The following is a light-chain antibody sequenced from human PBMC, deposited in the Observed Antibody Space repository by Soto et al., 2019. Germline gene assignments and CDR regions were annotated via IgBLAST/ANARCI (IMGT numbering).Light chain of an antibody. V-gene: IGKV2-30*01. Sequence: DAVMTQSPLSLPVTLGQPASISCRSSQSLVSSDGNTYLSWFQQRPDQSPRRLIYKVFKRDSGVPDRFSGSGSGTDFTLKISRVEAEDVGVYFCMQGTHWPYTFGQGTNLEIK. J-gene: IGKJ2*01. CDR1: QSLVSSDGNTY. CDR3: MQGTHWPYT. CDR2: KVF.